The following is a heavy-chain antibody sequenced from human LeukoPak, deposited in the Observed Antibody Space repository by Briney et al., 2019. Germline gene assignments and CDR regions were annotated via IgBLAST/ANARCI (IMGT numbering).Heavy chain of an antibody. V-gene: IGHV4-39*01. J-gene: IGHJ4*02. CDR1: GGSISSSSYY. Sequence: SETLSLTCTVSGGSISSSSYYWGWIRQPPGKGLEWIASIYYSGSTYYNPSLKSRVSISVDTSKNQFSLKLSSVTAADTAVYYCAGHLPYSNYCYYWGQGTLVTVSS. CDR2: IYYSGST. CDR3: AGHLPYSNYCYY. D-gene: IGHD4-11*01.